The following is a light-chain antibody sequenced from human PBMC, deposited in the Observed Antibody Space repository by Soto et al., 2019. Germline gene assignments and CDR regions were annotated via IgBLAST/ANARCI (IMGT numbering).Light chain of an antibody. CDR2: DAS. V-gene: IGKV3-20*01. J-gene: IGKJ4*01. Sequence: EFVLTQSPGTLSLSPGERATLSCRASQTVRNNYLAWYQQKPGQAPRLLIYDASSRATGIPDRFSGGGSGTDFTLTTSRLEHEDFAVYYCQQFSSYPLTFGGGTKVDIK. CDR3: QQFSSYPLT. CDR1: QTVRNNY.